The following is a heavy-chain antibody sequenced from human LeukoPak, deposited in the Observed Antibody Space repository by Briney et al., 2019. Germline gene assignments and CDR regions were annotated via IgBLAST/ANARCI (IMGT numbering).Heavy chain of an antibody. CDR1: GYTFTGYY. V-gene: IGHV1-2*02. D-gene: IGHD3-22*01. CDR2: INPNSGGT. J-gene: IGHJ4*02. CDR3: ASTPRNYYDSSGYYSDY. Sequence: ASVKVSCKASGYTFTGYYIHWVRQAPGQGLEWMGWINPNSGGTNYAQKFQGRVTMTRDTSISTAYMELSRLRSDDTAVYYCASTPRNYYDSSGYYSDYWGQGTLVTVSS.